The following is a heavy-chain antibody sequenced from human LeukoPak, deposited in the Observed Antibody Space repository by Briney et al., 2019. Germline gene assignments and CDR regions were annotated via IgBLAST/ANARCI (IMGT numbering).Heavy chain of an antibody. Sequence: RSLSLSCAASGFTFDDYAMHWVRQAPGTGLEWVSVISWNSGSIGYADSVKDRFTISTDNAKNSLYLQMNSLRAEDMALYYCAKSQLERRYEYYFDYWGQGTLVTVSS. CDR1: GFTFDDYA. CDR2: ISWNSGSI. J-gene: IGHJ4*02. V-gene: IGHV3-9*03. CDR3: AKSQLERRYEYYFDY. D-gene: IGHD1-1*01.